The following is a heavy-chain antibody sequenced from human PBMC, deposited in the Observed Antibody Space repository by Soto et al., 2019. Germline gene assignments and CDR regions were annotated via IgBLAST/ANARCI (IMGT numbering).Heavy chain of an antibody. CDR1: GGSISSGGYY. D-gene: IGHD5-18*01. CDR3: ARGGDTEAFDI. J-gene: IGHJ3*02. CDR2: IYYSGST. V-gene: IGHV4-31*02. Sequence: LCGGSISSGGYYWSWIRQHPGRGLEWIGSIYYSGSTYYNPSLKSRITMSVDMSKNQFSLKLSSVTAADTAVYHCARGGDTEAFDIWGQGTMVTVSS.